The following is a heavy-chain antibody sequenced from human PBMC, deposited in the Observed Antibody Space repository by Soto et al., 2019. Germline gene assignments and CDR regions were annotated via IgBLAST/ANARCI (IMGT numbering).Heavy chain of an antibody. Sequence: PGESLKISCKVSGYTFTSNWIAWVRQKPGKGLEWMGMIFPGDSDTRYSPSFQGQVIISVDKSISTAYLQWSSLRASDSAMYYCARLIGTSSWFDSWGQGALVTVSS. CDR2: IFPGDSDT. V-gene: IGHV5-51*01. J-gene: IGHJ5*01. CDR3: ARLIGTSSWFDS. D-gene: IGHD6-19*01. CDR1: GYTFTSNW.